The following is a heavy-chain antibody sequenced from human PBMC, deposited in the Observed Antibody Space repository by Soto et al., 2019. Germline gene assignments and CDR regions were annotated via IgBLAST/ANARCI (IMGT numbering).Heavy chain of an antibody. CDR3: ARSDSSSWYLGEDY. J-gene: IGHJ4*02. D-gene: IGHD6-13*01. CDR1: GGSIRSYY. V-gene: IGHV4-4*07. Sequence: KASETLSLTCTVSGGSIRSYYWSWIRQPAGKGLEWIGRIYTSGSTNYNPSLKSRVTTSVDTSKNQFSLNLSSVTAADTAVYYCARSDSSSWYLGEDYWGQGTLVTVSS. CDR2: IYTSGST.